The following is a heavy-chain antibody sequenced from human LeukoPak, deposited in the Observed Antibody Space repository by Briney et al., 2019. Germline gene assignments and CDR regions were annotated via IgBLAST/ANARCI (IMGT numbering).Heavy chain of an antibody. Sequence: GGSLRLSCAASGFTFSGSALHWVRRASGKGLEWVGRIRSTANGYATAYAASVKGRFTISRDDSKNTAYLQMDSLKTEDTAVYYCTRDRVRGFYYYYMDVWGKGTTVTVSS. D-gene: IGHD3-10*01. CDR1: GFTFSGSA. CDR2: IRSTANGYAT. V-gene: IGHV3-73*01. CDR3: TRDRVRGFYYYYMDV. J-gene: IGHJ6*03.